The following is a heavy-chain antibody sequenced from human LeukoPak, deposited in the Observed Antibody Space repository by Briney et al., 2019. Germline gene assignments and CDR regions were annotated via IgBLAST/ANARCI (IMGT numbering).Heavy chain of an antibody. V-gene: IGHV3-23*01. CDR3: ARAPVRGRTEL. J-gene: IGHJ4*02. D-gene: IGHD1-7*01. CDR2: ISGSGGST. Sequence: GGSLRLSCAASGFTFSSYAMSWGRQAPGKGLEWVSAISGSGGSTYYAYSVKGRFTISRDNAKNTMYLQMNSLRVEDTAVYYCARAPVRGRTELWRQGTLVSVSS. CDR1: GFTFSSYA.